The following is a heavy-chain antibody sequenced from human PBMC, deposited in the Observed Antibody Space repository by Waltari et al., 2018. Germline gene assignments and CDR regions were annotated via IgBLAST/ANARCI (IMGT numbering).Heavy chain of an antibody. Sequence: QVQLVQSGAEVKKPGSSVKVSCKASGGTFSSYAISWVRQAPGQGLEWMGGIIPIFGTANYAQKFQGRVTITADESTSTADMELSSLSAEDTAVYYCARGFEVQGVIPLDYWGQGTLVTVSS. J-gene: IGHJ4*02. CDR1: GGTFSSYA. D-gene: IGHD3-10*01. CDR3: ARGFEVQGVIPLDY. V-gene: IGHV1-69*12. CDR2: IIPIFGTA.